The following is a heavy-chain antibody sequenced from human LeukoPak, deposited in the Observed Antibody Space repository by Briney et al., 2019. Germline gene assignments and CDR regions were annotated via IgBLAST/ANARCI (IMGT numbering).Heavy chain of an antibody. CDR3: HPQLVVFATSDY. CDR2: IKSKTDGGTT. Sequence: GGSLRLSCAASGFTFSNAWMSWVRQAPGKGLEWVGLIKSKTDGGTTDYAAPVKGRFTISRDDSKTTLYLQMNSLRTEDTAVYYCHPQLVVFATSDYWGQGTLVTVSS. CDR1: GFTFSNAW. D-gene: IGHD3-22*01. V-gene: IGHV3-15*01. J-gene: IGHJ4*02.